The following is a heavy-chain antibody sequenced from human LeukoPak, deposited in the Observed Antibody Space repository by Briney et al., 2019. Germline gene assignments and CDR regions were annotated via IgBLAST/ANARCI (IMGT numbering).Heavy chain of an antibody. Sequence: PGGSLRLSCAASGFTFTNYWMSWVRQAPGKGLEWVANMKPDGSERYYVDSVKGRFTVSRDNAKNSLYFQMNSLRAEDTAVYYCARERIVGAASTRYYGMDVWVQGTTVTVSS. CDR2: MKPDGSER. V-gene: IGHV3-7*03. J-gene: IGHJ6*02. CDR3: ARERIVGAASTRYYGMDV. D-gene: IGHD1-26*01. CDR1: GFTFTNYW.